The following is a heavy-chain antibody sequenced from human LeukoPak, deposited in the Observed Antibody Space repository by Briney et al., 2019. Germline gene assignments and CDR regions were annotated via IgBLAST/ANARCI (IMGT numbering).Heavy chain of an antibody. CDR2: INPNSGGT. CDR1: GYTFTGYY. Sequence: GASVKVSCNASGYTFTGYYMHWVRQAPGQGLEWMGWINPNSGGTNYAQKFQGRVTMTRDTSISTAYMELSRLRSDDTAVYYCARANLGYSGYDSTDYWGQGTLVTVSS. V-gene: IGHV1-2*02. CDR3: ARANLGYSGYDSTDY. J-gene: IGHJ4*02. D-gene: IGHD5-12*01.